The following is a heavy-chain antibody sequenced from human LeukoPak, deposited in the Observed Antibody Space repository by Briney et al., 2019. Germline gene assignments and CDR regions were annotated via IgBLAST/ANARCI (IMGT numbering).Heavy chain of an antibody. D-gene: IGHD5-12*01. V-gene: IGHV4-34*01. J-gene: IGHJ4*02. CDR1: GGSFSGYY. CDR3: ASTLPVNSGYDPLPGY. Sequence: KPSETLSLTCAVYGGSFSGYYWSWIRQPPGKGLEWIGEINHSGSTNYNPSLKSRVTISVDTSKNQFSLKLSSVTAADTAVYYCASTLPVNSGYDPLPGYWGQGTLVTVSS. CDR2: INHSGST.